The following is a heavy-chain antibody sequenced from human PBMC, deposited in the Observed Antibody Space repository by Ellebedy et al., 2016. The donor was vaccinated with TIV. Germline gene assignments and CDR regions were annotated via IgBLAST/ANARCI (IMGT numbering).Heavy chain of an antibody. J-gene: IGHJ4*02. Sequence: SETLSLTCTVSGGSISSSSYYWGWIRQPPGKGLEWIGSIYYSGSTYYNPSLKSRVTISVDTSKNQFSLKLSSVTAADTAVYYCARGYSSSWLRWFDYWGQGTLVTVSS. V-gene: IGHV4-39*07. CDR2: IYYSGST. CDR1: GGSISSSSYY. CDR3: ARGYSSSWLRWFDY. D-gene: IGHD6-13*01.